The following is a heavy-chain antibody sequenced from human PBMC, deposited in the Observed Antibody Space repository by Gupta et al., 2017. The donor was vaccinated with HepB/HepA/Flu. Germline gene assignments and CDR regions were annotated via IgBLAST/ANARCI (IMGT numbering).Heavy chain of an antibody. CDR2: ISNDGNNE. D-gene: IGHD6-13*01. V-gene: IGHV3-30-3*01. Sequence: QVQLVESGGGVVQPGRSLRLSCAASGFSFSSHAMHWVRQAPGKGLEWVTVISNDGNNEYYVDSVKGRFTISRDNSKNTLYLQMSSLRPEDTAVYYCARGGIRSSTRYQDYWGQGTLATVSS. CDR3: ARGGIRSSTRYQDY. CDR1: GFSFSSHA. J-gene: IGHJ4*02.